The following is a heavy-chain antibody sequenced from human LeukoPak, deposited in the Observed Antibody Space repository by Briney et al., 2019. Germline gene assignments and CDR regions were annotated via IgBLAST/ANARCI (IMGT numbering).Heavy chain of an antibody. CDR3: AKGFRSGWYLDYFDC. CDR2: ISGSGGST. CDR1: GFTFSSYA. Sequence: GGSLRLSCAVSGFTFSSYAMRWVRQAPGKGLEWVSAISGSGGSTYYADSVKGRFTISRDNSKNTLYLQMNSLRAEDTAVYYCAKGFRSGWYLDYFDCWGQGTLVTVSS. J-gene: IGHJ4*02. D-gene: IGHD6-19*01. V-gene: IGHV3-23*01.